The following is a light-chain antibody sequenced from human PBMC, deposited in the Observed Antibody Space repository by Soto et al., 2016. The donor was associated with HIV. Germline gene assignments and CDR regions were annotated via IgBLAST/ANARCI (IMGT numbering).Light chain of an antibody. Sequence: AIRMTQSPSSLSASTGDRVTITCRASEGISSYLAWYQQKPGKAPQLLIYDASTLKSGVPSRFSGSGSGTDLTLTIRGLQSEDFATYYCQQYYSYPWTFG. CDR3: QQYYSYPWT. CDR2: DAS. CDR1: EGISSY. V-gene: IGKV1-8*01. J-gene: IGKJ1*01.